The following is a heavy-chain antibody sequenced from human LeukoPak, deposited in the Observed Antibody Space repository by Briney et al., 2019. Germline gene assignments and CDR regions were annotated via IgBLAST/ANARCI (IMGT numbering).Heavy chain of an antibody. Sequence: PGGSLRLSCAASGFTFSSYAMHWVRQAPGKGLEWVAVISYDGSNKYYADSVKGRFTISRDNSKNTLYLQMNSLRAEDTAVYYCARSGHPAADAFDIWGQGTMVTVSS. D-gene: IGHD3-10*01. CDR1: GFTFSSYA. J-gene: IGHJ3*02. CDR2: ISYDGSNK. V-gene: IGHV3-30*01. CDR3: ARSGHPAADAFDI.